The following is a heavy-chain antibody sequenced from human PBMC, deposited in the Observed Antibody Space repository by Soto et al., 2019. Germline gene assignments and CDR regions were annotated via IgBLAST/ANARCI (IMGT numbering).Heavy chain of an antibody. J-gene: IGHJ1*01. CDR3: ARDVYGDYAAFQH. D-gene: IGHD4-17*01. Sequence: EVQLVESGGGLVQPGGSLRLSCAASGFTFSSYEMNWVRQAPGKGLEWVSYISSSGSTIYYADSVKGRFTISSDNAKNSLYLQMNGRRAEYTAVYYCARDVYGDYAAFQHWGHGTMVTVSS. CDR1: GFTFSSYE. V-gene: IGHV3-48*03. CDR2: ISSSGSTI.